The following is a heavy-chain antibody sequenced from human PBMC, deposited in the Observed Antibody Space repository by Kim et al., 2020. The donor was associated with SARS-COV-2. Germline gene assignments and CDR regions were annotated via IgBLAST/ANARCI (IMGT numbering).Heavy chain of an antibody. J-gene: IGHJ3*02. D-gene: IGHD3-10*01. CDR2: IRHSGST. CDR1: GYSISSGYY. Sequence: SETLSLTCTVSGYSISSGYYWAWVRQSPGKGLELIGSIRHSGSTYYSPSLKSRVTVSIDTSRNQFSLKLTSVTAADTAVYYCARDGSLGSGTYDGFDIWGQGTMVTVSS. V-gene: IGHV4-38-2*02. CDR3: ARDGSLGSGTYDGFDI.